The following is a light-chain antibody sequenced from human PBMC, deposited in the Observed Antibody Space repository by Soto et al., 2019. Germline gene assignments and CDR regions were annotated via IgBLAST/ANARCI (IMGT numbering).Light chain of an antibody. CDR3: QQYGSSLIT. Sequence: ELVLTQSPGTRCLSPGERAALGWRASLSVSSNSLAWYHQKPGQPPRLLMYGASSRATGIPDRSSGSGSRPAFTPTISRLEPEDFAMYYCQQYGSSLITFGQGTRLEIK. V-gene: IGKV3-20*01. J-gene: IGKJ5*01. CDR2: GAS. CDR1: LSVSSNS.